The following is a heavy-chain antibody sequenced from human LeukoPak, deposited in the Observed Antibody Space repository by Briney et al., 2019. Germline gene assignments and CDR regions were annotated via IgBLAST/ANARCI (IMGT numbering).Heavy chain of an antibody. D-gene: IGHD4-17*01. CDR3: AKDLYGDYDFDC. V-gene: IGHV3-23*01. CDR1: GFTFNNYA. Sequence: PEASLRLSCAASGFTFNNYAMNWVRQAPGKGLEWVSVITSSGSTYYADSVKGRFTISRDNSKNTLYLQMNSLRAEDTAIYYCAKDLYGDYDFDCWGRGTLVTVSS. CDR2: ITSSGST. J-gene: IGHJ4*02.